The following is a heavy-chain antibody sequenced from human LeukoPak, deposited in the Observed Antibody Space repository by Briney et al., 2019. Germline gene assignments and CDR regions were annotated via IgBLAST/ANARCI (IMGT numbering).Heavy chain of an antibody. Sequence: GSLRLSCAASGFTFSSYGMHWVRQAPGKGLEWVAVIWYDGSNKYYADSVKGRFTISRDNSKNTLYLQMNSLRAEDTAVYYCARDLKDSSGYYLGIFDYWGQGTLVTVSS. CDR3: ARDLKDSSGYYLGIFDY. CDR1: GFTFSSYG. D-gene: IGHD3-22*01. V-gene: IGHV3-33*01. CDR2: IWYDGSNK. J-gene: IGHJ4*02.